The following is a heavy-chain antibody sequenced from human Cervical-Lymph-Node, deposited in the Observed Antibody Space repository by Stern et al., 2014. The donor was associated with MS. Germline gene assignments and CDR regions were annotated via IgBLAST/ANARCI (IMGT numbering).Heavy chain of an antibody. CDR2: TNPRVGTT. D-gene: IGHD3-22*01. J-gene: IGHJ4*02. Sequence: VQLVQSGAEVKKPGSSVTVSCKASGGTFSNYAITWFRQAPGRGLEWMGDTNPRVGTTKYAQKFQGRVTMAAHESTATAYMELSGLRSEDTALYYCAGDRHSSGFDHWGQGTLVTVSS. V-gene: IGHV1-69*01. CDR3: AGDRHSSGFDH. CDR1: GGTFSNYA.